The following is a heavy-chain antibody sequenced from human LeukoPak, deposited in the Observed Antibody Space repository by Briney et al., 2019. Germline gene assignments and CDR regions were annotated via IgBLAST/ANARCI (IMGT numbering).Heavy chain of an antibody. V-gene: IGHV4-39*01. J-gene: IGHJ6*03. CDR1: GGSISSSSYY. CDR3: ARGLEYSGYDWRYYYYMDV. Sequence: SETLSLTCTVSGGSISSSSYYWGWIRQPPGKGLEWIGSIYYSGSTYYNPSLKSRVTIPVDTSKNQFSLKLSSVTAADTAVYYCARGLEYSGYDWRYYYYMDVWGKGTTVTVSS. D-gene: IGHD5-12*01. CDR2: IYYSGST.